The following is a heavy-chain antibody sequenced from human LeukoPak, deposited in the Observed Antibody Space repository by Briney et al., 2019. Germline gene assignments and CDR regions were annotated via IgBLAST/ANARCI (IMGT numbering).Heavy chain of an antibody. J-gene: IGHJ4*02. CDR3: ASGRGSYYGSLFDY. Sequence: SETLSLTCTVSGGSISSYYWGWIQQPPGKGLEWMGYIYYSGSTNYNPSLKSRVTISVDTSKNQFSLKLSSVTAADTAVYYCASGRGSYYGSLFDYWGQGTLVTVSS. CDR1: GGSISSYY. D-gene: IGHD1-26*01. V-gene: IGHV4-59*01. CDR2: IYYSGST.